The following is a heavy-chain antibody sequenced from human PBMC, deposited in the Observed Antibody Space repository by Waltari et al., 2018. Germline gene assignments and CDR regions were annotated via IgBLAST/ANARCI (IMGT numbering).Heavy chain of an antibody. CDR3: ARVGREGSIAAAGRLYYFQH. CDR2: INAGNGNT. J-gene: IGHJ1*01. Sequence: QVQLVQSGAEVKKPGASVKVSCKASGYTFTSYAMHWVRQAPGQRLEWMGWINAGNGNTKYSQKFQGRVTITRDTSASTAYMELSSLRSEDTAVYYCARVGREGSIAAAGRLYYFQHWGQGTLVTVSS. V-gene: IGHV1-3*01. D-gene: IGHD6-13*01. CDR1: GYTFTSYA.